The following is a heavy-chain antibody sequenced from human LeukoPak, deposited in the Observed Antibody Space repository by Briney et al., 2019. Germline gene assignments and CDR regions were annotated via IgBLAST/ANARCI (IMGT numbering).Heavy chain of an antibody. D-gene: IGHD3-3*01. V-gene: IGHV3-33*01. CDR2: IWHDGSDK. CDR1: GVSFYTYA. Sequence: GRSLSLSCAASGVSFYTYAMHWGRQAPGQGREWVARIWHDGSDKFYTNSVRRPFTISRDNSKTTLYLQMTTLRPDATAVYYCAREIFVSEIYPDFWGQGTLVTVSS. J-gene: IGHJ4*02. CDR3: AREIFVSEIYPDF.